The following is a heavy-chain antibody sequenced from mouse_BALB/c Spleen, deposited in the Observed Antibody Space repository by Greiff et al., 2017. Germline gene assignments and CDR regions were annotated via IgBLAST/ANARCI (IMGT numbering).Heavy chain of an antibody. CDR3: ARSGDGTGGLAY. CDR1: GYTFSSYW. Sequence: VKLMESVAELMKPGASVKISCKATGYTFSSYWIEWVKQRPGHGLEWIGEILPGSGSTNYNEKFKGKATFTADTYSNTAYMQLSSLTSEDSAVYYCARSGDGTGGLAYWGQGTLVTVSA. V-gene: IGHV1-9*01. J-gene: IGHJ3*01. CDR2: ILPGSGST. D-gene: IGHD2-1*01.